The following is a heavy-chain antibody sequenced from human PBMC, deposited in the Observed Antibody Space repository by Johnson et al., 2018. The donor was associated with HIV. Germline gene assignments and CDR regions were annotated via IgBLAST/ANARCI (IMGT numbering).Heavy chain of an antibody. Sequence: VQLVESGGGLIQPGGSLRLSCVGSGFTFRTYAMSWVRQAPGKGLEWVSAITGSGNTPFYADSVKGRFTISRDNSKNTLYLQMNSLRAEDTAVYYCARGDYNDRSGYWSDAFDIWGQGTMVTVSS. CDR1: GFTFRTYA. V-gene: IGHV3-23*04. CDR2: ITGSGNTP. D-gene: IGHD3-22*01. J-gene: IGHJ3*02. CDR3: ARGDYNDRSGYWSDAFDI.